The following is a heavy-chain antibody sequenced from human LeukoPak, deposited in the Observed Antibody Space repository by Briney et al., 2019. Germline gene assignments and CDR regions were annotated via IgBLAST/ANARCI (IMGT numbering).Heavy chain of an antibody. Sequence: SETLSLTCAVYGGSFSGYYWSWIRQPPGKGLEWIGEINHSGSTNYNPSLKSRVTISVDTSKNQFSLKRSSVTAADTAVYYCARSDFGVVIDYYYYYMDVWGKGTTVTVSS. D-gene: IGHD3-3*01. CDR3: ARSDFGVVIDYYYYYMDV. CDR1: GGSFSGYY. CDR2: INHSGST. V-gene: IGHV4-34*01. J-gene: IGHJ6*03.